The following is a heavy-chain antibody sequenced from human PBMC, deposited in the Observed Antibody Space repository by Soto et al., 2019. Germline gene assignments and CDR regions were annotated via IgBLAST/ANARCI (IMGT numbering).Heavy chain of an antibody. CDR1: GDSVTNYF. J-gene: IGHJ4*02. V-gene: IGHV4-59*02. CDR2: IYHGGRT. Sequence: SETLSLTCTVSGDSVTNYFWSWMRQPPGKGLEWIGHIYHGGRTNYSPSLRSRVTMSLDPSKNQFSLNLSSVTAADTAVYFCARDPGYCTNGVCPIFDFWGQGLLVTVSS. CDR3: ARDPGYCTNGVCPIFDF. D-gene: IGHD2-8*01.